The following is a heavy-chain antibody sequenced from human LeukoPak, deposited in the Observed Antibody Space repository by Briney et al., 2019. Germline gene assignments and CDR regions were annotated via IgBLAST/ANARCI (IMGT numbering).Heavy chain of an antibody. CDR3: AKDQEYSSSWYGVYYFDY. D-gene: IGHD6-13*01. V-gene: IGHV3-23*01. CDR1: GFTFSSYA. Sequence: GGSLRLSCAASGFTFSSYAMSWVRQAPGKGLEWVSAISGSGGSTYYADSVKGRFTISRDYSKNTLYLQMNSLRAEDTAVYYCAKDQEYSSSWYGVYYFDYWGQGTLVTVSS. J-gene: IGHJ4*02. CDR2: ISGSGGST.